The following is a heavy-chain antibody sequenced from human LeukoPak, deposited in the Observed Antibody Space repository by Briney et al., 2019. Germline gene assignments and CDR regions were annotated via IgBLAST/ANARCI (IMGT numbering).Heavy chain of an antibody. CDR2: IYYSGST. J-gene: IGHJ4*02. CDR1: GGSISSYY. CDR3: ARRARSGYSDPFDY. Sequence: PSETLSLTCTVSGGSISSYYWSWIRQPPGKGLEWIGYIYYSGSTNYNPSLKSRVTISVDTSKNQFSLKLSSVTAADTAVYYCARRARSGYSDPFDYWGQGTLVTVSS. D-gene: IGHD3-22*01. V-gene: IGHV4-59*12.